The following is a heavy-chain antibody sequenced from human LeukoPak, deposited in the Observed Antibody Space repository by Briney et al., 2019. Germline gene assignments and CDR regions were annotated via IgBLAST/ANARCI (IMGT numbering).Heavy chain of an antibody. CDR3: ASFTRYSSSWHRRTYYFDY. D-gene: IGHD6-13*01. V-gene: IGHV4-34*01. CDR1: GGSFSGYY. Sequence: SETLSLTCAVYGGSFSGYYWSWLRQPPGKGLEWIGEINHSGSTNYNPSLKSRVTISVDTSKNQFSLKLSSVTAADTAVYYCASFTRYSSSWHRRTYYFDYWGQGTLVTVSS. CDR2: INHSGST. J-gene: IGHJ4*02.